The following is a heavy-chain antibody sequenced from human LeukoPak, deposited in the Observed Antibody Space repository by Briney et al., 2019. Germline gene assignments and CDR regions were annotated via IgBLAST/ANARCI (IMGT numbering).Heavy chain of an antibody. D-gene: IGHD2-2*01. CDR1: GGTFSSYA. Sequence: SVKVSCKASGGTFSSYAISWVRQAPGQGLEWMGGIIPIFGTANYAQKFQGRVTITTDESTSTAYMELSSLRSEDTAVYYCALDKSSTTSQFDPWGQGTLVTVSS. CDR2: IIPIFGTA. V-gene: IGHV1-69*05. CDR3: ALDKSSTTSQFDP. J-gene: IGHJ5*02.